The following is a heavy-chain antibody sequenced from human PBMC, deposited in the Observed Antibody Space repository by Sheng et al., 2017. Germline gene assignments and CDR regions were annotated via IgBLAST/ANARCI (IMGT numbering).Heavy chain of an antibody. CDR3: VTDQGGFFDP. Sequence: QVLLVQSGAEVKKPGSSVRVSCKASGGTFSSYTFSWVRQAPGQGLEWMGDIIPILGLANYAQKLQGRLTNTADKSTNTAYMELSSLTSEDTAVYYCVTDQGGFFDPWGQGTLVTVSS. J-gene: IGHJ5*02. CDR2: IIPILGLA. CDR1: GGTFSSYT. V-gene: IGHV1-69*10. D-gene: IGHD3-16*01.